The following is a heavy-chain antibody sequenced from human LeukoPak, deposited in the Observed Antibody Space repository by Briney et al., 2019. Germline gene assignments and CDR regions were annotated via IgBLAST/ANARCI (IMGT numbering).Heavy chain of an antibody. J-gene: IGHJ4*02. D-gene: IGHD6-19*01. CDR1: GFSFNSYA. Sequence: GRSLRLSCAASGFSFNSYAMHWARQAPGKGLEWVAVISYDGSNKDYADSVKGRFTISRDKSKNTLYLQMNSPRPDDTAVYYCARALDSSGWNGRDYWGQGTLVTVSS. CDR3: ARALDSSGWNGRDY. V-gene: IGHV3-30-3*01. CDR2: ISYDGSNK.